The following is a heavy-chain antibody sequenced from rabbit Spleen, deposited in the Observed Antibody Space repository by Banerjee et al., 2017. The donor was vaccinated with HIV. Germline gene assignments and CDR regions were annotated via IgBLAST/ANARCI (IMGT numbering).Heavy chain of an antibody. D-gene: IGHD6-1*01. CDR3: ARDVGTYDYIDGVFNL. J-gene: IGHJ4*01. CDR2: IDTGSSGST. Sequence: QSLEESGGDLVKPGASLTLTCIASGVSFSGNSYMCWVRQAPGKGLEWIACIDTGSSGSTYYASWAKGRFTISKTSSTTVTLQMTSLTAADTATYFCARDVGTYDYIDGVFNLWGPGTLVTVS. V-gene: IGHV1S40*01. CDR1: GVSFSGNSY.